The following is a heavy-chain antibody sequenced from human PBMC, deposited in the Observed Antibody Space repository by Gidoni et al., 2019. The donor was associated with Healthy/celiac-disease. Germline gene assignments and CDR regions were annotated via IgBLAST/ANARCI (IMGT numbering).Heavy chain of an antibody. D-gene: IGHD6-13*01. CDR1: GGSISSYY. CDR3: ARQPDSSSWYPNWFDP. J-gene: IGHJ5*02. V-gene: IGHV4-59*01. CDR2: IYYSGST. Sequence: QVQLQASGPGLVKPSETLSLTCTVPGGSISSYYWSWIRQPPGKGLEWIGYIYYSGSTNYNPSLKSRVTISVDTSKNQFSLKLSSVTAADTAVYYCARQPDSSSWYPNWFDPWGQGTLVTVSS.